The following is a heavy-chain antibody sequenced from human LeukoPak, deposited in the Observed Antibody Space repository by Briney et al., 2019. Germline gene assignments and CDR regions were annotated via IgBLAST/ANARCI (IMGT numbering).Heavy chain of an antibody. Sequence: GGSLRLSCAASGFTFSSYAMSWVRQAPGKGLEWVAVISYDGSNKYYADSVKGRFTISRDNSKNTLYLQMNSLRAEDTAVYYCAKDRTYNWNDVPVFDYWGQGTLVTVSS. D-gene: IGHD1-20*01. V-gene: IGHV3-30*18. CDR1: GFTFSSYA. CDR2: ISYDGSNK. CDR3: AKDRTYNWNDVPVFDY. J-gene: IGHJ4*02.